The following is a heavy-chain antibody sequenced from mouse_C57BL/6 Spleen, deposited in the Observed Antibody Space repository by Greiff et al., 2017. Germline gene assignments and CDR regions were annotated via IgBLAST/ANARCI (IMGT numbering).Heavy chain of an antibody. Sequence: VQLQQSGAELVKPGASVKMSCKASGYTFTTYPIEWMKQNHGKSLEWIGNFHPYNDDTKYNEKFKGKATLTVENSSSPFYLELSRLTSDDSAVYYCAIHDGYYSFAYWGQGTLVTVSA. V-gene: IGHV1-47*01. CDR1: GYTFTTYP. D-gene: IGHD2-3*01. CDR3: AIHDGYYSFAY. CDR2: FHPYNDDT. J-gene: IGHJ3*01.